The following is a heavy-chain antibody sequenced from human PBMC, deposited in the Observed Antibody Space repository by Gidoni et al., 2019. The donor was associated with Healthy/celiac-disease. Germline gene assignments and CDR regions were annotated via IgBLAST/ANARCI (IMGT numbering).Heavy chain of an antibody. Sequence: EVQLVESGGGLVKPGGSLRLSCAASGFTFSNAWMNWVRQAPGKGLEWVGRIKSKTDDGTTDYAAPGKGRFTISRDDSKLTLYLQMNSLKPEDTAVYYCTTGGLQVYYYGMDVWGQGTTVTVSS. CDR2: IKSKTDDGTT. J-gene: IGHJ6*02. CDR3: TTGGLQVYYYGMDV. D-gene: IGHD3-16*01. CDR1: GFTFSNAW. V-gene: IGHV3-15*07.